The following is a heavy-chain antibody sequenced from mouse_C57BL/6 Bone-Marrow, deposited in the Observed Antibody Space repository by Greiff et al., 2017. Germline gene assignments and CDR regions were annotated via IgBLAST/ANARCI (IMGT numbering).Heavy chain of an antibody. V-gene: IGHV1-15*01. CDR3: ARPYYDSYYHSVDY. CDR1: GYTFTDYE. J-gene: IGHJ2*01. D-gene: IGHD2-3*01. Sequence: QVQLQQSGAELVRPGASVTLSCKASGYTFTDYEMHWVKQTPVHGLEWIGAIDPETGGTAYNQKFKGKAILTADKSSSTAYMDLRSLTSDDSTVYYCARPYYDSYYHSVDYWGRGTALTVTS. CDR2: IDPETGGT.